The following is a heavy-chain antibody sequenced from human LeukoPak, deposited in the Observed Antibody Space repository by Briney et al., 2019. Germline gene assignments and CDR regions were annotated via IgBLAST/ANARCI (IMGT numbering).Heavy chain of an antibody. CDR3: ADSSGYR. Sequence: GGSLRLSCAASRFTFSSYWMSWVRQAPGKGLEWVANIKQDGSEKYYVDSVKGRFTISRDNAKNSLYLQMNSLRAEDTAVYYCADSSGYRWGQGTMVTVSS. CDR2: IKQDGSEK. V-gene: IGHV3-7*01. J-gene: IGHJ3*01. CDR1: RFTFSSYW. D-gene: IGHD3-22*01.